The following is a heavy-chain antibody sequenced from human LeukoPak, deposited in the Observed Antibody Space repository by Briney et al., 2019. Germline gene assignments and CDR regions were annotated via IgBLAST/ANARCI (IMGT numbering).Heavy chain of an antibody. Sequence: GGSLRLSCAASGFTFSSHAMSWARQAPGKGLERVSAISASGGTTYYADSVKGRFTISRDNSKNTLYLEMNSLRAEDTAIYYCAKGYSSSSSFDYWGQGTLVTVSS. V-gene: IGHV3-23*01. D-gene: IGHD6-6*01. J-gene: IGHJ4*02. CDR3: AKGYSSSSSFDY. CDR1: GFTFSSHA. CDR2: ISASGGTT.